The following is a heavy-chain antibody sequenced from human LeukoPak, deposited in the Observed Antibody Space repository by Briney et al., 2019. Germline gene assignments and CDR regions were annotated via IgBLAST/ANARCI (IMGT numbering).Heavy chain of an antibody. CDR3: AREEWEPPYYYYGMDV. CDR1: GGSISSGGYY. V-gene: IGHV4-31*03. D-gene: IGHD1-26*01. Sequence: NPSQTLSLTCTVSGGSISSGGYYWSWIRQHPGKGLEWIGYIYYSGSTYYNPSLKSRVTISVGTSKNQFSLKLSSVTAADTAVYYCAREEWEPPYYYYGMDVWGQGTTVTVSS. CDR2: IYYSGST. J-gene: IGHJ6*02.